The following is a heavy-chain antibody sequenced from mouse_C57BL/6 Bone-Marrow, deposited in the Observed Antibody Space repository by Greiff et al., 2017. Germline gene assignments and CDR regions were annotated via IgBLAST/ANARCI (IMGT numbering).Heavy chain of an antibody. D-gene: IGHD1-1*01. V-gene: IGHV1-72*01. Sequence: QVQLQQPGAELVKPGASVKLSCKASGYTFTSYWMHWVKQRPGRGLEWIGRIDPYSGGTKYNEKFKSKATLTVDKPSSTAYMQLSSLTSEDSAVYYCARRSRGYAMDYWGQGTSVTVSS. CDR3: ARRSRGYAMDY. CDR2: IDPYSGGT. J-gene: IGHJ4*01. CDR1: GYTFTSYW.